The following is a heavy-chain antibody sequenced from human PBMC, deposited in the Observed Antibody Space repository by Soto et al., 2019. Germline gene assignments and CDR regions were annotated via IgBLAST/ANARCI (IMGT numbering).Heavy chain of an antibody. V-gene: IGHV3-23*04. Sequence: EVQLVESGGGLVKPGGSLRLSCAASGFTFSSYSMNWVRQAPGKGLEGVSSISSSGGSTYYADSVKGRFTISRDNSKNTLYLQMNSLRAEDTAVYDCAKVPGKRSYFDYWGQGTLVTVSS. CDR3: AKVPGKRSYFDY. J-gene: IGHJ4*02. CDR2: ISSSGGST. CDR1: GFTFSSYS.